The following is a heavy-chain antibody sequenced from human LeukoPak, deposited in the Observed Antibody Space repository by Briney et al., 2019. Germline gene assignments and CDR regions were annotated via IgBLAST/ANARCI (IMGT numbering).Heavy chain of an antibody. CDR1: GFTFSSYG. V-gene: IGHV3-30*02. J-gene: IGHJ1*01. CDR2: IRYDGSNK. Sequence: AGGSLRLSCAASGFTFSSYGMHWVRQAPGKGLEWVAFIRYDGSNKYYADSVKGRFTISRDNSKNTLYLQMNSLRAEDTAVYYCAKDFGQGYCSSTSCYPQHWGQGTLVTVSS. D-gene: IGHD2-2*01. CDR3: AKDFGQGYCSSTSCYPQH.